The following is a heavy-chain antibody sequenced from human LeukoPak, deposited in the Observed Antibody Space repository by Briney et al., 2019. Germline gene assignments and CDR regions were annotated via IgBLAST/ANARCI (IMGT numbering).Heavy chain of an antibody. CDR3: ARLISGSYYYDY. V-gene: IGHV3-23*01. CDR1: GFTFRTYA. Sequence: GGSLRLSCAASGFTFRTYAMGWVRQAPGKGLEWVSSLSGSGGSIYYADSVKGRFTISRDNSKNTLYLQMNSLRAEDTAIYYCARLISGSYYYDYWGQGTLVTVSS. D-gene: IGHD1-26*01. CDR2: LSGSGGSI. J-gene: IGHJ4*02.